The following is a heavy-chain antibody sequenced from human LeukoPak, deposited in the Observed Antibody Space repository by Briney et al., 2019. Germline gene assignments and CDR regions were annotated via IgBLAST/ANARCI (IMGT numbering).Heavy chain of an antibody. Sequence: SVTVSCTPSGDCFNNYSVSWVRQAAGQEGAWMGGIIPMFGAANYAQKFPGRVTITTDPSTTIVYMELSSLSSEDTAVYSGARVGRSRGSLPNSYYYMDVWGKGTTVTVSS. J-gene: IGHJ6*03. CDR1: GDCFNNYS. CDR3: ARVGRSRGSLPNSYYYMDV. D-gene: IGHD1-26*01. V-gene: IGHV1-69*05. CDR2: IIPMFGAA.